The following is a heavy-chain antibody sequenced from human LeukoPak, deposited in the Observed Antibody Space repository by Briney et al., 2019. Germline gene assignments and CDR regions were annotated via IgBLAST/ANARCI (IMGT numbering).Heavy chain of an antibody. Sequence: PGGSLRLSCAASGFTLTSFGMHWVRQAPGKGQEWEAFMSHDGSNEYYADSVKGRFTISRDTSKNTLFLQMNSLRVEDTAVYYCAKESPVTHRAFDLWGRGTLVTVSS. CDR1: GFTLTSFG. CDR2: MSHDGSNE. V-gene: IGHV3-30*18. CDR3: AKESPVTHRAFDL. J-gene: IGHJ2*01. D-gene: IGHD2-21*02.